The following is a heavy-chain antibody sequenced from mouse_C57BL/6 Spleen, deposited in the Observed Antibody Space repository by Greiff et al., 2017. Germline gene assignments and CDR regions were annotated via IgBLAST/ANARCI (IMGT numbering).Heavy chain of an antibody. CDR1: GFTFSDYG. D-gene: IGHD1-1*01. Sequence: EVKLMESGGGLVKPGGSLKLSCAASGFTFSDYGMHWVRQAPEKGLEWVAYISSGSSTIYYADTVKGRFTISSDNAKNTLFLQMTSLRSEDTAMYYCARTYYDGYYYAMDYWGQGTSVTVSS. CDR3: ARTYYDGYYYAMDY. CDR2: ISSGSSTI. V-gene: IGHV5-17*01. J-gene: IGHJ4*01.